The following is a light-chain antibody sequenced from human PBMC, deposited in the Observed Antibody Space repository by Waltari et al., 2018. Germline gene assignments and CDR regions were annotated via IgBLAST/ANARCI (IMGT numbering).Light chain of an antibody. V-gene: IGLV1-44*01. Sequence: QSVLTQPPSASGAPGQRVTISRSGSNSNNGSSTVIWYQQVPGTAPRLLIYSNDQRPSGVPDRFSGSQSGTSASLAISGLQSEDGADYYCATWDARLTNVLFGGGTKVTVL. CDR1: NSNNGSST. CDR2: SND. J-gene: IGLJ3*02. CDR3: ATWDARLTNVL.